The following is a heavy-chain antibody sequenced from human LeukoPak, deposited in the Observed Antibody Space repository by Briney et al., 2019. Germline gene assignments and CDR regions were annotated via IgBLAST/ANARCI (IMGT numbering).Heavy chain of an antibody. D-gene: IGHD3-3*01. CDR2: INHSGST. V-gene: IGHV4-34*01. CDR1: GGSFSGYY. CDR3: ARGPLHYDFWSDYYYGMDV. J-gene: IGHJ6*02. Sequence: SETLSLTCAVYGGSFSGYYWSWIRQPPGKGLEWIGEINHSGSTNYNPSLESRVTISVDTSKNQFSLKLSSVTAADTAVYYCARGPLHYDFWSDYYYGMDVWGQGTTVTVSS.